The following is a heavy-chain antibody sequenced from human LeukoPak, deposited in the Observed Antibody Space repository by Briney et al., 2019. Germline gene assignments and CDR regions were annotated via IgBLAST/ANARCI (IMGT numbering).Heavy chain of an antibody. CDR2: INPNSGGT. J-gene: IGHJ4*02. D-gene: IGHD3-10*01. CDR1: EYTFTGYY. CDR3: ARTMVRGVIYIFGY. Sequence: GASVKVSCKASEYTFTGYYMHWVRQAPGQGLEWMGWINPNSGGTNYAQKFQGRVTMTRDTSISTAYMELSRLRSDDTAAYYCARTMVRGVIYIFGYWGQGTLVTVSS. V-gene: IGHV1-2*02.